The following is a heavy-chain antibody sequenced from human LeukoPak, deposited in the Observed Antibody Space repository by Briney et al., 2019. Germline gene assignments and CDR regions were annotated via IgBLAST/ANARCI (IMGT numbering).Heavy chain of an antibody. J-gene: IGHJ6*02. V-gene: IGHV1-69*04. Sequence: SVKVSCKASGGTFSSYAISWVRQAPGQGLEWMGRIIPILGIANYAQKFQGRVTITADKSTSTAYMELSSLRSEDTAVYYCARGVGVRGEQSDVWGQGTTVTVSS. D-gene: IGHD3-10*01. CDR3: ARGVGVRGEQSDV. CDR2: IIPILGIA. CDR1: GGTFSSYA.